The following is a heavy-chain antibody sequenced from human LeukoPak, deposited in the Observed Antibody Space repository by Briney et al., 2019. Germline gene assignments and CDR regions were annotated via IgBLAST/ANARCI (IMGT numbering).Heavy chain of an antibody. CDR3: ARDTSRVITVTPNDVFDL. V-gene: IGHV1-2*02. CDR2: INPKSGVT. Sequence: ASVKVSCKASGYTFTSYYMHWLRQAPGQGLEWMGWINPKSGVTKYAQKFQGRVTVTRDTSISSAYMELTSLRPDDTAVYYCARDTSRVITVTPNDVFDLWGQGTMVTVSS. J-gene: IGHJ3*01. CDR1: GYTFTSYY. D-gene: IGHD1-20*01.